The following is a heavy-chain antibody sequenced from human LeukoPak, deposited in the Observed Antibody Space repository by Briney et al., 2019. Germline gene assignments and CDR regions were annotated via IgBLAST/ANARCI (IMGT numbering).Heavy chain of an antibody. J-gene: IGHJ4*02. CDR2: IIPILGIA. CDR1: GGTFSSYA. Sequence: SVKVSCKASGGTFSSYAISWVREAPGQGLEWMGRIIPILGIANYAQKFQGRVTITADKSTSTAYMELSSLRSEDTAVYYCARHSSGYSFDYWGQGTLVTVSS. D-gene: IGHD3-22*01. V-gene: IGHV1-69*04. CDR3: ARHSSGYSFDY.